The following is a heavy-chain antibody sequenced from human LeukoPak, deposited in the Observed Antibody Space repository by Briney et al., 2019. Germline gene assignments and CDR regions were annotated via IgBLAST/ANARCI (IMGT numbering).Heavy chain of an antibody. CDR2: IRSKANNYAT. CDR1: GFTFSGSA. Sequence: GGSLRLSCAASGFTFSGSAMHWVRQASGKGLKWVGRIRSKANNYATTYGASVKGRFTISRDDSKNTAYLQMNSLKTEDTAVYYCTRRYYHDSSGYYNGDYWGQGTLVTVSS. J-gene: IGHJ4*02. V-gene: IGHV3-73*01. D-gene: IGHD3-22*01. CDR3: TRRYYHDSSGYYNGDY.